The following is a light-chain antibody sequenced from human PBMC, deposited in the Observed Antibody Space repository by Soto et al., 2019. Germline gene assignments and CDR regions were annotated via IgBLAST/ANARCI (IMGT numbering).Light chain of an antibody. V-gene: IGKV1-39*01. CDR3: QQSYSTPPT. J-gene: IGKJ2*01. Sequence: DIQMTQSPSSVSASVGDRVTITCRASQSISSYFNWYQQKPGKAPKLLIYAASNLQSGVPSRFSGSGSGTDFTLTINSLQPEDFATYYCQQSYSTPPTFGQGTKVEIK. CDR1: QSISSY. CDR2: AAS.